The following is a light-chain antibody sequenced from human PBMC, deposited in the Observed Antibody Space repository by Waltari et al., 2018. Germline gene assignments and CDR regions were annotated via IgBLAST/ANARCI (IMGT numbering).Light chain of an antibody. J-gene: IGLJ3*02. CDR3: CSCVGRNIYWV. CDR2: DIN. CDR1: SSDVGANNF. Sequence: QSALTQPRSVSGSPGQSVTISCTGTSSDVGANNFVSWYQHHPDKAPQLIIYDINKRPAGVPDRVSGSKSGNTASLTISGLQAEDEADYYCCSCVGRNIYWVFGGGTKLTVL. V-gene: IGLV2-11*01.